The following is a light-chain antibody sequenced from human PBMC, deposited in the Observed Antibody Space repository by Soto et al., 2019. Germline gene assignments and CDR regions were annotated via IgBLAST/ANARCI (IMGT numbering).Light chain of an antibody. CDR3: QKYNSAPRIT. CDR1: QGISNY. J-gene: IGKJ3*01. CDR2: AAS. Sequence: DIQMTQSPSSLSASVGDRVTITCRVSQGISNYLAWYQQKPGKVPKLLIYAASTLQSGVPSRFSGSGSGTDFTLTISSLQPEDVATYYCQKYNSAPRITFGPGTKVDIK. V-gene: IGKV1-27*01.